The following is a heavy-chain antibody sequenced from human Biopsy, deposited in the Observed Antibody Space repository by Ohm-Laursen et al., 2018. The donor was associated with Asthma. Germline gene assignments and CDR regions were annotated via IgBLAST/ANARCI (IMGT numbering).Heavy chain of an antibody. CDR1: GASVSTPNY. CDR2: VYYTGNT. V-gene: IGHV4-38-2*02. D-gene: IGHD1-26*01. CDR3: ARGSSSRLSQWELLVSGGKRAHSYYGMDV. Sequence: SDTLSLTCSVSGASVSTPNYWAWIRQPPGKRLEWVGSVYYTGNTYYNQSLKSRLSLSVDTSRNQFSLRLTSVTAADTAVYYCARGSSSRLSQWELLVSGGKRAHSYYGMDVWGQGTTVTVSS. J-gene: IGHJ6*02.